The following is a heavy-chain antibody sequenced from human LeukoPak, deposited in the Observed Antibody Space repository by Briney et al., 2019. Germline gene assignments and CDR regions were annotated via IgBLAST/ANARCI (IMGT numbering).Heavy chain of an antibody. Sequence: SVKVSCKASGGTFSSYAISWVRQAPGQGLEWMGGIIPIFGTANYAQKFQGRVTITADESTSTAYMELSSLRSEDTAVYYCARTYCSGGSCYHRCLDYWGQGTLVTVSS. CDR3: ARTYCSGGSCYHRCLDY. D-gene: IGHD2-15*01. CDR2: IIPIFGTA. J-gene: IGHJ4*02. CDR1: GGTFSSYA. V-gene: IGHV1-69*13.